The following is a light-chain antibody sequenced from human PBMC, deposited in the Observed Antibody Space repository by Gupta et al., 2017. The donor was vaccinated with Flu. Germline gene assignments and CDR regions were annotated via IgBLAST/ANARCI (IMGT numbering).Light chain of an antibody. CDR3: QQHGSKRPYT. CDR1: QTINLNY. Sequence: TLSLSPGERATLSCRASQTINLNYLAWFQQKSGQAPRLLIYAASSRGTGIPDRFSGGGCGTDFTLTISRREQEDFAVYYCQQHGSKRPYTFGQGTQVEIK. CDR2: AAS. V-gene: IGKV3-20*01. J-gene: IGKJ2*01.